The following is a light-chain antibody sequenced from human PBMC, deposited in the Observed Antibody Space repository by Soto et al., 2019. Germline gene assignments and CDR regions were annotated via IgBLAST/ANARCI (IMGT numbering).Light chain of an antibody. CDR2: GAS. V-gene: IGKV1-17*01. CDR1: QGIRYA. Sequence: IQINQSPSSLSASVGDRVTITCRASQGIRYALGWYQQKPGSAPKRLIYGASILQNGVPSRFGGSGSGTEFTLTISSLQPDDFATYYCQQYNSYSFGQGTKWIS. CDR3: QQYNSYS. J-gene: IGKJ1*01.